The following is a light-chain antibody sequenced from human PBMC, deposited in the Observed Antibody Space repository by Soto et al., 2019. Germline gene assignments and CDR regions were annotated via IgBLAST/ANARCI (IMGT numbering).Light chain of an antibody. CDR3: SSYTSSSTLYV. J-gene: IGLJ1*01. Sequence: QSALTQSASVSGSPGQSITISCTGTSSDVGGYNYVSWYQQHPGKAPKFMIYDVSNRPSGVSNRFSGSKSGNTASLTISGLQAEDEADYYCSSYTSSSTLYVFGTGTKVTVL. CDR1: SSDVGGYNY. V-gene: IGLV2-14*01. CDR2: DVS.